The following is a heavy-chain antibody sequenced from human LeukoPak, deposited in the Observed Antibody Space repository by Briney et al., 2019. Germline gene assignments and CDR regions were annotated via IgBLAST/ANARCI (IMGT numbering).Heavy chain of an antibody. CDR1: GFPFSSYA. CDR2: INSDGRST. CDR3: VRGADTGYSSDS. D-gene: IGHD3-9*01. J-gene: IGHJ4*02. Sequence: GGSLRLSCAASGFPFSSYAMNWVRQAPGKGLVWVSRINSDGRSTNYADSVKGRFSISRDNAENTLYLQMNSLRVEDTAVYYCVRGADTGYSSDSWGQGTLVTVSS. V-gene: IGHV3-74*01.